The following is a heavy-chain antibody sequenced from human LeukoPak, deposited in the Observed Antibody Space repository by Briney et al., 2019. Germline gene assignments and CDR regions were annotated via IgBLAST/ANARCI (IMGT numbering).Heavy chain of an antibody. J-gene: IGHJ6*03. CDR1: GGSISSGSYY. CDR3: ARGAYYYYYMDV. V-gene: IGHV4-39*07. Sequence: SETLSLTCTVSGGSISSGSYYWSWIRQPPGKGLEWIGSIYHSGSTYYNPSLKSRVTISLDTSKNQFSLKLSSVTAADTAVYYCARGAYYYYYMDVWGKGTTVTVSS. CDR2: IYHSGST.